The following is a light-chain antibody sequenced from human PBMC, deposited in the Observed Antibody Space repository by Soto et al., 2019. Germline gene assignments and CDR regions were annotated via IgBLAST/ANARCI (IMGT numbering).Light chain of an antibody. CDR3: QQRSNWPPLYT. V-gene: IGKV3-11*01. CDR1: QSVSSY. CDR2: DAS. J-gene: IGKJ3*01. Sequence: EIVLTQSPATLSLSPGERATLSCRASQSVSSYLAWYQQKPGQAPRLLIYDASNRATGIPARFSGSGSGTDFTLTISSPEPEDFAVYYWQQRSNWPPLYTFGPGTKVDIK.